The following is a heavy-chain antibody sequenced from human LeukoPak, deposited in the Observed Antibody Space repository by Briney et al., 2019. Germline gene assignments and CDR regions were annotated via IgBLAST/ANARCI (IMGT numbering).Heavy chain of an antibody. CDR3: AKVGGGDLGETWDC. D-gene: IGHD3-16*01. CDR2: ISGSGKT. Sequence: GGSLRLSCAASGFTFSSYAMTWVRQAPGKGLEWVSVISGSGKTYYADYVKGRFTISRDNSKNTLYLQMKSLRAEDTAIYYCAKVGGGDLGETWDCWGQGTLVSVPS. V-gene: IGHV3-23*01. CDR1: GFTFSSYA. J-gene: IGHJ4*02.